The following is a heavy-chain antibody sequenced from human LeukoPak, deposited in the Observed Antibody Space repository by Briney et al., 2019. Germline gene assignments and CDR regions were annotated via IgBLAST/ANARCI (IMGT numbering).Heavy chain of an antibody. CDR1: GFKFGSFS. Sequence: GGSLRLSCAASGFKFGSFSMGWVRQAPGKGLEWLSYISSTSAAIYYADSLKGRFTISRDNAKNSLYRQMNSLRAEDTAVYYCARAIASYGDSAYWGQGTLVTVSS. V-gene: IGHV3-48*04. CDR2: ISSTSAAI. J-gene: IGHJ4*02. CDR3: ARAIASYGDSAY. D-gene: IGHD5-18*01.